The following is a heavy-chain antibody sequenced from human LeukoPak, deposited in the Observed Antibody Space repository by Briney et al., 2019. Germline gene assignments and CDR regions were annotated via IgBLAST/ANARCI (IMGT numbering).Heavy chain of an antibody. Sequence: SGGSLRLSCAASGFTFSSYWMHWVRQAPGKGLEWVSYISSSSSTIYYADSVKGRFTISRDNAKNSLYLQMNSLRAEDTAVYYCARNRVGATIVIDYWGQGTLVTVSS. J-gene: IGHJ4*02. CDR2: ISSSSSTI. CDR1: GFTFSSYW. V-gene: IGHV3-48*01. CDR3: ARNRVGATIVIDY. D-gene: IGHD1-26*01.